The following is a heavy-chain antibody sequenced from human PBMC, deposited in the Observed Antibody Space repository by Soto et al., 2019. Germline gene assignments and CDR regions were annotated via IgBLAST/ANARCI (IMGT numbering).Heavy chain of an antibody. CDR3: ARDGGRSSGWGGAGGPEEYYFDY. CDR2: IWYDGSNK. CDR1: GFTFSSYG. V-gene: IGHV3-33*01. Sequence: QVQLVESGGGVVQPGRSLRLSCAASGFTFSSYGMHWVRQAPGKGLEWVAVIWYDGSNKYYADSVKGRFTISRDNSKNTLYLQMNSLRAEDTAVYYCARDGGRSSGWGGAGGPEEYYFDYWGQGTLVTVSS. J-gene: IGHJ4*02. D-gene: IGHD6-19*01.